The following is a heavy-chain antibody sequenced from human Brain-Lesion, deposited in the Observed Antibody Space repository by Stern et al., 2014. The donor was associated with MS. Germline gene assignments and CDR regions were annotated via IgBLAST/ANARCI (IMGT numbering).Heavy chain of an antibody. Sequence: EMQLVESGGGLVQPGGSLRLSCAASGFTFSNYWMHWVRQAPGKGLVWVSRVYNDGRRTSYADPVKGRFTMSRDNAKNTLYLQMNSLRVEDSAIYYCARGERWFDSWGQGTLVTVSS. CDR1: GFTFSNYW. CDR3: ARGERWFDS. V-gene: IGHV3-74*01. CDR2: VYNDGRRT. J-gene: IGHJ5*01.